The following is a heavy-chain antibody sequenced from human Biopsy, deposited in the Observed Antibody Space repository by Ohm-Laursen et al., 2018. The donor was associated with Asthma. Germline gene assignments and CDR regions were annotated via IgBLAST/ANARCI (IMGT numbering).Heavy chain of an antibody. CDR1: GFTFSSYW. CDR3: TRREYSDSRISPLDL. V-gene: IGHV3-7*01. J-gene: IGHJ3*01. D-gene: IGHD3-22*01. Sequence: SLRLSCAASGFTFSSYWMSWVRQAPGKGLEWVANIKEDGSEKYYVDSVKGRFTISRDNAKNSLYLQMNSLRAEDTAVYYCTRREYSDSRISPLDLWGHGTMVTVSS. CDR2: IKEDGSEK.